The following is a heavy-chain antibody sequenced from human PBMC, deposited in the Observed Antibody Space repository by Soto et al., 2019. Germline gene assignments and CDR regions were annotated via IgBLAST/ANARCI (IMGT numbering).Heavy chain of an antibody. V-gene: IGHV1-24*01. D-gene: IGHD1-7*01. CDR2: FDPEDGET. CDR1: GYTITELS. CDR3: ATWGYFAGTTDYYYYYYMDV. J-gene: IGHJ6*03. Sequence: ASVKVSCKVSGYTITELSMHWVRQAPGKGLEWMGGFDPEDGETIYAQKFQGRVTMTEDTSTDTAYMELSSLRSEDTAVYYCATWGYFAGTTDYYYYYYMDVWGKGTTVTVSS.